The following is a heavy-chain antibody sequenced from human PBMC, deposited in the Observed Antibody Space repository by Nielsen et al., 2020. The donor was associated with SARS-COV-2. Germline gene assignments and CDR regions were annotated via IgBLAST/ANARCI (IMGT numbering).Heavy chain of an antibody. CDR3: ARESSGYDHYNYGMDV. CDR2: IYFSGRT. CDR1: GGSISSGGYY. Sequence: SETLSLTSTVSGGSISSGGYYWSWIRHHPGKGLEWIGYIYFSGRTCYNPSLKSRVTISVDTPKNQFSLSLRSVTAADTAVYYCARESSGYDHYNYGMDVWGQGTTVTVSS. J-gene: IGHJ6*02. D-gene: IGHD5-12*01. V-gene: IGHV4-31*03.